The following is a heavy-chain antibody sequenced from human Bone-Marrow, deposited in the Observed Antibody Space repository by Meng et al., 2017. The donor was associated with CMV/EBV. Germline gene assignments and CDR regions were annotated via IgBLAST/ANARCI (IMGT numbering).Heavy chain of an antibody. D-gene: IGHD3-9*01. V-gene: IGHV3-21*01. J-gene: IGHJ6*02. CDR2: ISIGSTYV. Sequence: GGSLRLSCVASGFTFSSYVMNWVRQAPGKGLEWVSCISIGSTYVHFADSVKGRFTISRDNAKNSLYLQMNSLRAEDTAVYYCARAWGRFFDWSYTGYGMDVWGQGTTVTVSS. CDR1: GFTFSSYV. CDR3: ARAWGRFFDWSYTGYGMDV.